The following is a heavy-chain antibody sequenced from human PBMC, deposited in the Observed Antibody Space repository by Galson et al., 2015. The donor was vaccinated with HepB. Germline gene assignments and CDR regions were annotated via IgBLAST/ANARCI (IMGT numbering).Heavy chain of an antibody. CDR3: AREGAVSGWSIVDFDI. D-gene: IGHD6-19*01. V-gene: IGHV3-30*03. CDR1: GFTFSRYD. CDR2: ISHDGSNT. Sequence: LRLSCAVSGFTFSRYDIHWVRQAPGKGLEWVAVISHDGSNTAYTDSLKGRFTVSRDNSRNTLYLQMNSLRAEDTAVYYCAREGAVSGWSIVDFDIWGQGTIVTVSS. J-gene: IGHJ3*02.